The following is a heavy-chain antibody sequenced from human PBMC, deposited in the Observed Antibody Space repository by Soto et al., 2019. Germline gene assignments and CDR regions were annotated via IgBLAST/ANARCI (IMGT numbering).Heavy chain of an antibody. V-gene: IGHV3-23*01. CDR2: ISGSGGST. CDR3: ANDYGGQLAYYYYYYGMDV. Sequence: GGSLRLSCAASGFTFSSYAMSWVRQAPGKGLEWVSAISGSGGSTYYADSVKGRFTISRDNSKNTLYLQMNSLRAEDTAVYYCANDYGGQLAYYYYYYGMDVWGQGTTVTVSS. CDR1: GFTFSSYA. J-gene: IGHJ6*02. D-gene: IGHD6-6*01.